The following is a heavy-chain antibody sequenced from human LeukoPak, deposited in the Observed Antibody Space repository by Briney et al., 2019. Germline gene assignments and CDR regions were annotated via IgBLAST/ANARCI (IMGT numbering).Heavy chain of an antibody. Sequence: GGSLRLSCAASGFTFSSYDMHWVRQATGKGLEWVSAIGTAGDTYYPGSVKGRFTISRDNSKNTLYLQMNSLRAEDTAVYYCARDKGSGYYVKGVDYWGQGTLVTVSS. CDR3: ARDKGSGYYVKGVDY. CDR2: IGTAGDT. CDR1: GFTFSSYD. V-gene: IGHV3-13*01. D-gene: IGHD3-9*01. J-gene: IGHJ4*02.